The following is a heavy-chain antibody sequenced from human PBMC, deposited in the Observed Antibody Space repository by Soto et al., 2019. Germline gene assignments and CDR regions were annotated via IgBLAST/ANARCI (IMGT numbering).Heavy chain of an antibody. V-gene: IGHV3-53*02. CDR3: AGDRGGCSSTSCYGDAFDI. J-gene: IGHJ3*02. CDR2: IYSGGST. CDR1: GFTVSSNY. D-gene: IGHD2-2*01. Sequence: EVQLVETGGGLIQPGGSLRLSCAASGFTVSSNYMSWVRQAPGKGLEWVSVIYSGGSTYYADSVKGRFTISRDNSKNTLYLQMNSLRAEDTAVYYCAGDRGGCSSTSCYGDAFDIWGQGTMVTVSS.